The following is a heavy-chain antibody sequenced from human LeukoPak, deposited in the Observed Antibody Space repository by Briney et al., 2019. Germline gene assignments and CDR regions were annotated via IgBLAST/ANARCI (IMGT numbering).Heavy chain of an antibody. J-gene: IGHJ4*02. V-gene: IGHV1-69*04. CDR1: GGTFSSYA. Sequence: SVKVSCKASGGTFSSYAISWVRQAPGQGLEWMGRIIPILGIANYAQKFQGRVTITADKSTSTAYMELRSLRSDDTAVYYCARDPAVASDYWGQGTLVTVSS. CDR2: IIPILGIA. D-gene: IGHD6-19*01. CDR3: ARDPAVASDY.